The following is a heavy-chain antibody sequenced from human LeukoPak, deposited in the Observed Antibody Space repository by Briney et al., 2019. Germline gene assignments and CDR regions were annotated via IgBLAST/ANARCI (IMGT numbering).Heavy chain of an antibody. D-gene: IGHD3-9*01. CDR3: ARNLADDYDILTGYIL. V-gene: IGHV3-48*01. Sequence: GGSLRLSCAASGFTFSRYSMNWVRQAPGKGLEWVSYISSSSSTIYYADSVKGRFTISRDNAKNSLYLQMNSLRAEDTAVYYCARNLADDYDILTGYILWGQGTLVTVSS. CDR2: ISSSSSTI. CDR1: GFTFSRYS. J-gene: IGHJ4*02.